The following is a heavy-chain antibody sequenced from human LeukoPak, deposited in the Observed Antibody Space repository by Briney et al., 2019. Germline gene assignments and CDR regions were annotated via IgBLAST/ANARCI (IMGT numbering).Heavy chain of an antibody. CDR2: IYSGGNI. CDR1: GFTVSSNY. J-gene: IGHJ6*02. CDR3: ARDGDHYGSGRSRDYYYGMDV. D-gene: IGHD3-10*01. Sequence: QSGGSLRLSCAASGFTVSSNYMSWVRQAPGKGLEWVSVIYSGGNIYYADSVRGRFTISRDNSKNTLYLQMNSLRAEDTAVYYCARDGDHYGSGRSRDYYYGMDVWGQGTTVTVSS. V-gene: IGHV3-53*01.